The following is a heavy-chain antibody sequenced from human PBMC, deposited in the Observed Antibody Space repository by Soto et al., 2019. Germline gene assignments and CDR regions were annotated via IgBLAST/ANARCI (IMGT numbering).Heavy chain of an antibody. J-gene: IGHJ4*02. CDR3: ARDRYTEYDFGRIGGEFDY. D-gene: IGHD3-3*01. CDR1: GFTFSSYS. Sequence: EVKLVESGGGLVQPGGSLRLSCAASGFTFSSYSMNWVRQAPGKGLEWVSYISSSSSTIYYADSVKGRFTIYRDNAKNSRYLQKNSMKAEDTAVYYCARDRYTEYDFGRIGGEFDYWGQGTLVTVSS. V-gene: IGHV3-48*01. CDR2: ISSSSSTI.